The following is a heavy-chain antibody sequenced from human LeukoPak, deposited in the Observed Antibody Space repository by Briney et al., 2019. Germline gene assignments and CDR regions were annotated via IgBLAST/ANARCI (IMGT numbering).Heavy chain of an antibody. CDR3: AKDLGYGDYGDY. Sequence: GGSLRLSCAASGFTFISYAMSWCRQAPGKGLEWVSAISGSGGSTYYADSVKGRFTISRDNSKNTLYLQMNSLRAEDTAVYYCAKDLGYGDYGDYWGQGTLVTVSS. CDR1: GFTFISYA. V-gene: IGHV3-23*01. D-gene: IGHD4-17*01. CDR2: ISGSGGST. J-gene: IGHJ4*02.